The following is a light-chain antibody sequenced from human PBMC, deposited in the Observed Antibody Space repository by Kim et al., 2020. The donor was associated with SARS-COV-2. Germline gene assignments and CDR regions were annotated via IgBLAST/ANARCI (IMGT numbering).Light chain of an antibody. V-gene: IGLV3-21*04. CDR1: NIGSKG. CDR3: QVWDSSSDPVV. CDR2: YVS. J-gene: IGLJ2*01. Sequence: SYELTQPPSVSVAPGKTARITCGGNNIGSKGVHWYQQKPGQAPVLVIFYVSDRPSGIPERFSGSNSGNTATLTISRVEAGDEADYYCQVWDSSSDPVVF.